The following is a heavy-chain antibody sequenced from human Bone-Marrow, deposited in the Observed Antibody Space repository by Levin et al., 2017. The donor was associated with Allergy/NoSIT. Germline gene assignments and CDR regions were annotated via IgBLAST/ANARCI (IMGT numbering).Heavy chain of an antibody. D-gene: IGHD3-3*01. V-gene: IGHV3-30*04. Sequence: GGSLRLSCAASGFTFSSYTMHWVRQAPGKGLEWVAVISYDGRRNYYADSVKGRFTISRDDFKNTLDLQMNSLRTEDTAVYYCARVDYNFWSGTWGWIDNWGQGTVVSVSS. CDR1: GFTFSSYT. CDR2: ISYDGRRN. J-gene: IGHJ4*02. CDR3: ARVDYNFWSGTWGWIDN.